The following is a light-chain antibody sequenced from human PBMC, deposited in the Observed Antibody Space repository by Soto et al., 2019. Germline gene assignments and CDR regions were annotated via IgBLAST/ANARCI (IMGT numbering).Light chain of an antibody. CDR2: AAS. CDR3: QQYYSYPLT. Sequence: DIQMTQSPSTLSASIGDRVTITCRASQSITYWLAWYQQKPGRAPKLLIYAASTLQSGVPSRFSGSGSGTDFTLTISCLQSEDFATYYCQQYYSYPLTFGGGTKVDIK. CDR1: QSITYW. J-gene: IGKJ4*01. V-gene: IGKV1-5*01.